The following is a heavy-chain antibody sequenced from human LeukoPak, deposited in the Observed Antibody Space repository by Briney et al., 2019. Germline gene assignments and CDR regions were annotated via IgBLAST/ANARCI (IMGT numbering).Heavy chain of an antibody. J-gene: IGHJ3*02. D-gene: IGHD6-6*01. CDR3: AKKGSIAARPRAFDI. V-gene: IGHV1-69*01. CDR1: GCTFSSYA. Sequence: SVKVSCKSSGCTFSSYAIIWVRQAPGQGLEWMGWIIPICGTANYAQKFQGRVTITADESTSTAYMELSSLRSEDTAVYYCAKKGSIAARPRAFDIWGQGTLVTVSS. CDR2: IIPICGTA.